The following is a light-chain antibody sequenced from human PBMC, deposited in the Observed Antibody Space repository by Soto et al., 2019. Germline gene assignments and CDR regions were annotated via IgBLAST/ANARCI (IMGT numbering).Light chain of an antibody. Sequence: IVMTHSPATLSVSPVETTRLSVRASQGINSDVAWYQQKFGQTPRLLIHGASTRATGIAARFSGSGSGTEFTLTISGLQSEDFATYYCQQYNNWPVTFGGGTKVDIK. CDR1: QGINSD. CDR2: GAS. V-gene: IGKV3D-15*01. CDR3: QQYNNWPVT. J-gene: IGKJ4*01.